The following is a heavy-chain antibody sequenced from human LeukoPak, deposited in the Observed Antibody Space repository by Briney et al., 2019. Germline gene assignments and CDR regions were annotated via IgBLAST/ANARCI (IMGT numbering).Heavy chain of an antibody. V-gene: IGHV1-18*01. CDR1: GYTFTSYG. CDR2: ISSNSDNT. CDR3: ARDWGSIKVIADY. J-gene: IGHJ4*02. D-gene: IGHD7-27*01. Sequence: ASAKVSCKATGYTFTSYGISWVRQAPGQGLEWMGWISSNSDNTNYAQKLQGRVTMTTGTSTSTAYMELRSLRSDDTALYFCARDWGSIKVIADYWGQGTLVTVPS.